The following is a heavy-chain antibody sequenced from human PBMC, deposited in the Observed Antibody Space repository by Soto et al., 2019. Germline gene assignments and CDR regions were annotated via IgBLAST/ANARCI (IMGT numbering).Heavy chain of an antibody. CDR3: ARCGFYKARSSTSCYPLDY. CDR1: GFTFSSYA. Sequence: QPGGSLRLSCAASGFTFSSYAMHWVRQAPGKGLEWVAVISYDGSNKYYADSVKGRFTISRDNSKNTLYLQMNSLRAEDTAVYYCARCGFYKARSSTSCYPLDYWGQGTLVTVSS. V-gene: IGHV3-30-3*01. D-gene: IGHD2-2*01. J-gene: IGHJ4*02. CDR2: ISYDGSNK.